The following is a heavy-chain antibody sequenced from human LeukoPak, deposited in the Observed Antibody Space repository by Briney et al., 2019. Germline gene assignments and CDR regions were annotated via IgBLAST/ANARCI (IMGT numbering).Heavy chain of an antibody. Sequence: SETLSLTCAVYGVSFSGYYWSWNRQPPGKGLEWIGEIYHSESTNYNPPLKRRVTISVKTSKNQYSLELSSETAADTAVYYCARGGTATERFGESGRMDVWRKGSTVSDSS. V-gene: IGHV4-34*01. CDR1: GVSFSGYY. J-gene: IGHJ6*01. CDR2: IYHSEST. D-gene: IGHD3-10*01. CDR3: ARGGTATERFGESGRMDV.